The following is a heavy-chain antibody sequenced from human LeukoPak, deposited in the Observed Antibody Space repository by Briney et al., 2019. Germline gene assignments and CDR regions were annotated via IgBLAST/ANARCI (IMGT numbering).Heavy chain of an antibody. CDR2: IYSAGST. CDR1: GFTFRNAW. CDR3: ARGVHYYYGMDV. D-gene: IGHD3-10*01. V-gene: IGHV3-66*01. J-gene: IGHJ6*02. Sequence: GGSLRLSCAASGFTFRNAWMSWVRQAPGKGLEWVSVIYSAGSTYYADSVKGRFSISRDNSKNTLSLQMNSLRAEDTAVYYCARGVHYYYGMDVWGQGTTVTVSS.